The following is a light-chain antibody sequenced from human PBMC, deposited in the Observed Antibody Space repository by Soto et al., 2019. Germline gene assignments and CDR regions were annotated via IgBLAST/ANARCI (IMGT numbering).Light chain of an antibody. J-gene: IGKJ1*01. V-gene: IGKV1-5*01. CDR3: QQYNSYSWT. CDR2: AAS. CDR1: QSVNRW. Sequence: DRVTITCRASQSVNRWLAWYQQKPGKAPNLLIYAASSLQRGVPSRFSGSGSGTEFTLTISSLQPDDFATYYCQQYNSYSWTFGQGTKVDIK.